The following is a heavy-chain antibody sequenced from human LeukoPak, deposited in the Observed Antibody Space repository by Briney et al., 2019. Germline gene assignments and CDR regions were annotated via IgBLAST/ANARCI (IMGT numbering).Heavy chain of an antibody. Sequence: PSETLSLTCTVSGGSISSYHWGWIRQPPGKGLEWIGCIYYSGSTYYNPSLKSRVTMSVDTSKNHFSLKLISVTTADTAVYYCARQEGSSTEWGQGTLVTVSS. V-gene: IGHV4-59*04. CDR3: ARQEGSSTE. D-gene: IGHD2-2*01. J-gene: IGHJ4*02. CDR1: GGSISSYH. CDR2: IYYSGST.